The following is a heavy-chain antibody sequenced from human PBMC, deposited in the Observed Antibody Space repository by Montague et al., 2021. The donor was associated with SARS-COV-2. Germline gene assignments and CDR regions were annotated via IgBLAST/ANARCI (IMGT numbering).Heavy chain of an antibody. D-gene: IGHD4-17*01. CDR3: ARALPVTTFFYSYYGMDV. CDR2: LHNGGTT. CDR1: GVSISSAHYC. Sequence: SETLSLTCTVSGVSISSAHYCWGWIRQPPGKGLEWIGNLHNGGTTYYSQSLKSRVTISVDTSKNHFSLNMASVTAADTAVYYCARALPVTTFFYSYYGMDVWGQGTTVTVSS. V-gene: IGHV4-39*02. J-gene: IGHJ6*02.